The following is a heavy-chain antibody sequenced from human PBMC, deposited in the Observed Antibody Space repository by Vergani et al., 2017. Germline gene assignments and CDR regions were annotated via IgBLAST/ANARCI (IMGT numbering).Heavy chain of an antibody. D-gene: IGHD2-21*01. CDR2: ISSSSSYI. Sequence: EVQLLESGGGLVQPGGSLRLSCAASGFTFSSYSMNWVRQAPGKGLEWVSSISSSSSYIYYADSVKGRFTISRDNAKNSLYLQMNSLRAEDTAVYYCARSWTYCGGDCYSPTDAFDIWGQGTMVTVSS. J-gene: IGHJ3*02. V-gene: IGHV3-21*01. CDR3: ARSWTYCGGDCYSPTDAFDI. CDR1: GFTFSSYS.